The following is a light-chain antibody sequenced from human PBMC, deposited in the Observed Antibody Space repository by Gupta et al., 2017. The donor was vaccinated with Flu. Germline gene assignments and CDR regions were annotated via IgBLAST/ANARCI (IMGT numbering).Light chain of an antibody. CDR3: MQALQTPLT. CDR1: QSLLHSNGYNS. Sequence: DIVMIQSPLSLPVTHGEPASLSCRSSQSLLHSNGYNSLDWYLQKPGQSPQLLIYLGSNRASGVPDRFSGSGSGTDFTLKISRVEAEDVGVYYCMQALQTPLTFGGGTKVEIK. J-gene: IGKJ4*01. V-gene: IGKV2-28*01. CDR2: LGS.